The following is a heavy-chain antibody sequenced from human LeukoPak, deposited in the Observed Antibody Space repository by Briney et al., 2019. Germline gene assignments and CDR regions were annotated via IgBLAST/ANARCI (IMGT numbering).Heavy chain of an antibody. J-gene: IGHJ4*02. CDR2: IYYSGST. CDR1: GGSISSYY. CDR3: AREPCGGDCYSGYFDY. Sequence: SETLSLTCTVSGGSISSYYWSWIRQPPGKGLEWIGYIYYSGSTNYNPSLKSRVTLSVDTSKNQFSLKLSSVTAADTAVYYCAREPCGGDCYSGYFDYWGQGTLVTVSS. D-gene: IGHD2-21*02. V-gene: IGHV4-59*01.